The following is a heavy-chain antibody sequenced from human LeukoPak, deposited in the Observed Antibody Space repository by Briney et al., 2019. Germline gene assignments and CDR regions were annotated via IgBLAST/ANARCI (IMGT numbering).Heavy chain of an antibody. CDR2: IKQDESAR. Sequence: GGSVRLSCAASGFPFSVYWMSWARQAPGKGLEWVANIKQDESARYYVDSVRGRFTISRDNVNSSVSLQMNSLRVDDTAVYYCARDSGLRAFDLWGRGTVDTVSS. CDR3: ARDSGLRAFDL. CDR1: GFPFSVYW. D-gene: IGHD3-10*01. J-gene: IGHJ2*01. V-gene: IGHV3-7*04.